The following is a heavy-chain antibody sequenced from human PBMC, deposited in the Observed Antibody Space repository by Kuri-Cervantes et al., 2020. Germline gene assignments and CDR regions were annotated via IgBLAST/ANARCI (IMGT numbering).Heavy chain of an antibody. CDR2: VRVNGGDT. CDR3: AKAALNNDLGEVFDY. CDR1: GFTFSSYA. J-gene: IGHJ4*02. Sequence: GESLKISCAASGFTFSSYAMHWVRQAPGKGLEWVSTVRVNGGDTKYADPEKGRFTISRDNSKNTLYLQMNSLRPEDTAVYYCAKAALNNDLGEVFDYWGQGTLVTVSS. V-gene: IGHV3-23*01. D-gene: IGHD4-17*01.